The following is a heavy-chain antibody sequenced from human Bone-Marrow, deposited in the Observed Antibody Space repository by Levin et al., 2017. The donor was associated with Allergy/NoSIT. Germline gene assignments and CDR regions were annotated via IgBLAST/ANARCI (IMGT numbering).Heavy chain of an antibody. J-gene: IGHJ5*02. V-gene: IGHV3-23*01. CDR2: ISGSGGRT. CDR3: AKDQEVQLELPDLNWFDP. CDR1: GFTFSSYA. D-gene: IGHD1-1*01. Sequence: GGSLRLSCAASGFTFSSYAMTWVRQAPGKGLEWVSGISGSGGRTYYADSVKGRFTISRDNSKNTLYLQMNSLRAEDTAVYYCAKDQEVQLELPDLNWFDPWGQGTLVTVSS.